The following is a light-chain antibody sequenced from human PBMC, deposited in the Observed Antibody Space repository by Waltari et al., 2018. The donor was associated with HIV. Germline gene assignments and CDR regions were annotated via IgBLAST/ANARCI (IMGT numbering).Light chain of an antibody. J-gene: IGKJ2*01. Sequence: DVVVTQSPDSLAVSVGEPDPLNCKSNQKLLYSSETTNFLASYQQKPVRRHKLLIYWASTRQSGVPDRFSGSGSGTDFTLTISTLQDEYVAVYYCQQYHRVPYTFGQGTKLQIK. V-gene: IGKV4-1*01. CDR1: QKLLYSSETTNF. CDR3: QQYHRVPYT. CDR2: WAS.